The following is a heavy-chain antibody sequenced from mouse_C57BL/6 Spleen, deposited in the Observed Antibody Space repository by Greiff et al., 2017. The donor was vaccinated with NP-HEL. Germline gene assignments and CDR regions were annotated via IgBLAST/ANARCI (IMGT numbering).Heavy chain of an antibody. CDR2: IYPGDGDT. D-gene: IGHD3-1*01. V-gene: IGHV1-82*01. CDR1: GYAFSSSW. Sequence: QVQLQQPGAELVKPGASVKISCKASGYAFSSSWMNWVKQRPGKGLEWIGRIYPGDGDTNYNGKFKGKATLTADKSSSTAYMQLSSLTSEDSAVYFCAREGVCGSGWYFDVWGTGTTVTVSS. CDR3: AREGVCGSGWYFDV. J-gene: IGHJ1*03.